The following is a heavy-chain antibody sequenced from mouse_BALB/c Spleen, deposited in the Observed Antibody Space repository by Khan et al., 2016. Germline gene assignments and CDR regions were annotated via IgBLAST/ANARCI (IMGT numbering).Heavy chain of an antibody. J-gene: IGHJ4*01. CDR3: ARKTLYYALDY. V-gene: IGHV3-2*02. CDR1: GYSITSDYA. D-gene: IGHD3-2*01. CDR2: ISYSGNT. Sequence: EVQLQESGPGLVKPSQSLSLTCTVTGYSITSDYAWNWIRQFPGNQLEWLGYISYSGNTRYNPSLKSRISITRDTSKNQFFLQLNSVTTEDTATYYWARKTLYYALDYWGQGTSVTVSS.